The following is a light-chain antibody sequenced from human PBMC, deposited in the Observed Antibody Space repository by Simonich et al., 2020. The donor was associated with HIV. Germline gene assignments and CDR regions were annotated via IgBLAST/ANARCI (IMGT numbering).Light chain of an antibody. Sequence: DIVMTQSPDSLAVSLGERATINCKSSQSVFYSSNNKNYLAWYQQKPGHPPNLLIYWAATRESGVPDRFSGSGSGTDFTLTISSLQAEDVAVYYCQQYYSAPLTFGQGTKVEIK. J-gene: IGKJ1*01. V-gene: IGKV4-1*01. CDR3: QQYYSAPLT. CDR1: QSVFYSSNNKNY. CDR2: WAA.